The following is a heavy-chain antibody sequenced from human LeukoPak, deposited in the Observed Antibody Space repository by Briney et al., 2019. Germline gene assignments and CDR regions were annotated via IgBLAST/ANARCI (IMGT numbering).Heavy chain of an antibody. J-gene: IGHJ4*02. V-gene: IGHV3-74*01. CDR2: INPGGSST. CDR3: ARHPQLDY. Sequence: GGSLRLSCAASEFTFSTYGMHWVRRAPRKGLVWVSLINPGGSSTVYADSVKGRFTISRDNAKNTLYLHMNSLRDEDTAVYYCARHPQLDYWGQGTLVTVSS. CDR1: EFTFSTYG.